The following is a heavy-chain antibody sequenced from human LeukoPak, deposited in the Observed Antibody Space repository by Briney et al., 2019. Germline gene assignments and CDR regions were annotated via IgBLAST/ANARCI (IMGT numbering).Heavy chain of an antibody. Sequence: PSETLSLTCTVSGGSISSYYWSWIRQPPGKGLEWIGYIYYSGSTNYNPSLKSRVTISVDTSKNQFSLKLSSVTAADTAVYYCARVSSSGWYSLGDYWGQGTLVTVSS. V-gene: IGHV4-59*01. CDR1: GGSISSYY. CDR3: ARVSSSGWYSLGDY. D-gene: IGHD6-19*01. J-gene: IGHJ4*02. CDR2: IYYSGST.